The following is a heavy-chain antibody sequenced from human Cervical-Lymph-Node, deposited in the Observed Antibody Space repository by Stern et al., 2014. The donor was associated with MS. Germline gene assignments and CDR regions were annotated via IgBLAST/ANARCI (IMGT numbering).Heavy chain of an antibody. CDR1: GFTFSDYG. V-gene: IGHV3-33*01. Sequence: VQLVESGGGVVQPGRSLRLSCAASGFTFSDYGMHWVRQAPGKGLEWVAIVGYDGRINYYPDSVKGRFTISRDNSKNTLYLQLNSLRAEDTAVFYCARGLYYLDSWGRGTLVTVSS. J-gene: IGHJ4*02. CDR2: VGYDGRIN. D-gene: IGHD2-2*01. CDR3: ARGLYYLDS.